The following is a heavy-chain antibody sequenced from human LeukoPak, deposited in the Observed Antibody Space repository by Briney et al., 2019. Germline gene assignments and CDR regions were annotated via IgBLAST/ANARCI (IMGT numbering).Heavy chain of an antibody. D-gene: IGHD6-19*01. CDR1: GGSISSGSYY. CDR3: ARTQVSSGWPSLLYYMDV. Sequence: PSQTLSLTCTVSGGSISSGSYYWSWIRQPAGKGLEWIGRIYTSGSTNYNPSLKSRVTISVDTSKNQFSLKLSSVTAADTAVYYCARTQVSSGWPSLLYYMDVWGKGTTVTISS. V-gene: IGHV4-61*02. J-gene: IGHJ6*03. CDR2: IYTSGST.